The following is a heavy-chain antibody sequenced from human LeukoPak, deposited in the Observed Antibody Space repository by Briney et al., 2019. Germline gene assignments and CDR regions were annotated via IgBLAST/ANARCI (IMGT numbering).Heavy chain of an antibody. V-gene: IGHV3-48*01. J-gene: IGHJ2*01. Sequence: PGGSLRLSCAATGFTFSSYHMHWVRQAPGKGLEWVSCISSSSTSIYYAGSVKGRFTISRDNAENSLFLQMNNLRAEDTAVYYCAKKQDYGDNHWYFDLWGRGTLITVSS. CDR1: GFTFSSYH. D-gene: IGHD4-17*01. CDR3: AKKQDYGDNHWYFDL. CDR2: ISSSSTSI.